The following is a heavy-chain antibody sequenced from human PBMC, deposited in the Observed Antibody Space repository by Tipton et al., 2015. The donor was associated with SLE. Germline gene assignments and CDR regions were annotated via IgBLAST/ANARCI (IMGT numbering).Heavy chain of an antibody. J-gene: IGHJ4*02. CDR1: GFTFDDYA. CDR2: VSWNSGII. CDR3: ARLGNEVAPY. D-gene: IGHD5-24*01. Sequence: SLRLSCAASGFTFDDYAMHWVRQAPGKGLEWVSGVSWNSGIIAYEDSVKGRFIISRDIVNNSVSLQMTGLRAEDTAIYFCARLGNEVAPYWGRGTRVTVSS. V-gene: IGHV3-9*01.